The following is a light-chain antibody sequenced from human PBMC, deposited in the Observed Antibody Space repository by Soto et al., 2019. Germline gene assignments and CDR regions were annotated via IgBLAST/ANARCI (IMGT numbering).Light chain of an antibody. Sequence: DIHTTQSSSSLSASFGDRVNITFRTSQSIKGHLNWYRHTPRKASTLRIYAASAVQCGVPSSFCGNGYETVLTIPGSSLQPGDFAPNFWRQSYSTHPIPFGQGTRLEI. CDR2: AAS. CDR3: RQSYSTHPIP. CDR1: QSIKGH. J-gene: IGKJ5*01. V-gene: IGKV1-39*01.